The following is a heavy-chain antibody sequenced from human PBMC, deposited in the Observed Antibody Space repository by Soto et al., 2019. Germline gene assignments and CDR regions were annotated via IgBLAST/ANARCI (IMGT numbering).Heavy chain of an antibody. CDR1: GFSLSTSGMR. V-gene: IGHV2-70*04. CDR2: IDWDDDK. J-gene: IGHJ4*02. CDR3: ARRTRYYLTHFEY. Sequence: SGPTLVNPTQTLTLTCTFSGFSLSTSGMRVSWIRQPPGKALEWLARIDWDDDKFYSTSLKTRLTISKDTSKNQVVLTMTNMDPVDTAPYYCARRTRYYLTHFEYWGEGILVTVLL. D-gene: IGHD3-9*01.